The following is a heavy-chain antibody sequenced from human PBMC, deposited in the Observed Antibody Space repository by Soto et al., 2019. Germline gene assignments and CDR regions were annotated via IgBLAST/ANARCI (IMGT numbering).Heavy chain of an antibody. CDR2: ITHSGST. CDR1: GGSLSGYY. D-gene: IGHD1-1*01. Sequence: SETLSLTCAVYGGSLSGYYWSWILQPQGKGLEWIGEITHSGSTNYTTSLQRRVTISVDTSKNQCSLHLSSVTSADTAVYYYAGESGRIAGGWFDPWGQGTLVTVSS. V-gene: IGHV4-34*01. J-gene: IGHJ5*02. CDR3: AGESGRIAGGWFDP.